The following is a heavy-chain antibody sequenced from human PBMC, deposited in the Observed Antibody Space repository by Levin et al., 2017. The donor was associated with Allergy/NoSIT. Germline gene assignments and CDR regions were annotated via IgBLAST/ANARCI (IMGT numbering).Heavy chain of an antibody. CDR1: GFPFDDYA. CDR3: AKEAPFYSDSSGHYYGPFVFDY. J-gene: IGHJ4*02. V-gene: IGHV3-43D*04. Sequence: SCAASGFPFDDYAMHWVRQVPGKGLEWVSLISWDGGSTYSADSVKGRFTVSRDNNKNFLYLQMNSLRGEDTAFYYCAKEAPFYSDSSGHYYGPFVFDYWGQGTLVTVSS. D-gene: IGHD3-22*01. CDR2: ISWDGGST.